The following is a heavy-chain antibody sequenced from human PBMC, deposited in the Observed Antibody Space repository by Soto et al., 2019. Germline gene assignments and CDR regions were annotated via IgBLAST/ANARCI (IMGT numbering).Heavy chain of an antibody. CDR2: ISGSGDTT. CDR3: ANAFYEALLWSAESSAAYAI. CDR1: GFTFSNYA. V-gene: IGHV3-23*01. Sequence: EVQLLESGGGLVQPGGSLRLSCAASGFTFSNYAMTWVRQAPGKGLEWVADISGSGDTTYHADAVKGRFIISRDNSKNTLSLQMSRLRAADTPVYYCANAFYEALLWSAESSAAYAIWGYGTMVTVSS. D-gene: IGHD3-10*01. J-gene: IGHJ3*02.